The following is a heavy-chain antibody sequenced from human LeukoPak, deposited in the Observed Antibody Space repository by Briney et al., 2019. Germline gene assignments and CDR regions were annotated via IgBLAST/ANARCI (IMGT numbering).Heavy chain of an antibody. CDR1: GFTFSNYW. J-gene: IGHJ5*02. V-gene: IGHV3-74*01. CDR2: IYVDGRTT. Sequence: GGSLRLSCVASGFTFSNYWMHWVRQPPGKGLVWVSRIYVDGRTTNYADSVKGRFTISRDNAKNTVYLEMNSLSVEDTATYYCIRDFRSADLWGQETLVTVTS. CDR3: IRDFRSADL.